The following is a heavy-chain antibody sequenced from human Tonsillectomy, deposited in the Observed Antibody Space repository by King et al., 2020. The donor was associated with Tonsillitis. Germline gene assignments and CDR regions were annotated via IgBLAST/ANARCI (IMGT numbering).Heavy chain of an antibody. CDR1: GFTFSSYW. J-gene: IGHJ5*02. CDR2: INSDGSST. V-gene: IGHV3-74*01. D-gene: IGHD3-22*01. CDR3: SRGALGVYYDRNWFDP. Sequence: VQLVESGGGLVQPGGSLRLSCAASGFTFSSYWMHWVRQAPGKGLVWVSRINSDGSSTSSADSVKGRFTISRDNDKNTLYLQMNSLRAEDTAVYSCSRGALGVYYDRNWFDPWGQGTLVTVSS.